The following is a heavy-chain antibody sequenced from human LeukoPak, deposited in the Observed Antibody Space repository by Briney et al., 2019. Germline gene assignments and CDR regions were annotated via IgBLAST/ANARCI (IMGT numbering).Heavy chain of an antibody. CDR1: GYIFTNYW. CDR2: INPVNSDT. CDR3: ARHDLPVGCTSSSCPYGSWFDP. J-gene: IGHJ5*02. V-gene: IGHV5-51*01. Sequence: GESLKISCKGSGYIFTNYWIAWVRQMPGKGLEWMGIINPVNSDTTYSPSFRGQVTMSVDKSIETAYLQWSSLEASDTAIYYCARHDLPVGCTSSSCPYGSWFDPWGWGTQVTVSP. D-gene: IGHD2-2*01.